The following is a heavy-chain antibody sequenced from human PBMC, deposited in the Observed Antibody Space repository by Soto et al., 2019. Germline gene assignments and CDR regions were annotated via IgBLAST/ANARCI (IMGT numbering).Heavy chain of an antibody. CDR1: GYTFTGYY. Sequence: GASVKVSCKASGYTFTGYYMHWVRQAPGQEIEWKGWINPNSGGTNYAQKFQGWVTMTRDTSISTAYMELSRLRSDDTAVYYCVRDSGSSWHDYYYYYGMDVWGQGTTVTVSS. D-gene: IGHD6-13*01. CDR2: INPNSGGT. CDR3: VRDSGSSWHDYYYYYGMDV. J-gene: IGHJ6*02. V-gene: IGHV1-2*04.